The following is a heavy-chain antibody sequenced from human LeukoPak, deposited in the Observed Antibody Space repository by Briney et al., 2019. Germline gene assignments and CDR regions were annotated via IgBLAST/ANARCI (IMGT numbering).Heavy chain of an antibody. CDR2: INPNSGGT. CDR3: ARSSGSGSYYYYGTDV. J-gene: IGHJ6*02. CDR1: GYTFTGYY. Sequence: ASVKVSCKASGYTFTGYYMHWVRQAPGQGLEWMGWINPNSGGTNYAQKFQGWVTMTRDTSISTAYMELSRLRSDDTAVYYCARSSGSGSYYYYGTDVWGQGTTVTVSS. D-gene: IGHD3-10*01. V-gene: IGHV1-2*04.